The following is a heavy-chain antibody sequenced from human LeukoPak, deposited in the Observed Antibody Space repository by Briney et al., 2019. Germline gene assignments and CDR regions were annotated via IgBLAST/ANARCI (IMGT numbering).Heavy chain of an antibody. Sequence: SGGSLRLSCAASGFTVSSNYMSWVRQAPGQGLEWGSVIYSGGSTYYADSVKGRFTISRGNSKNTLYLHMNSLRAEDTALYHCARRRNYYDSSGYQYYFDYWGQGTLVTVSS. CDR1: GFTVSSNY. CDR3: ARRRNYYDSSGYQYYFDY. D-gene: IGHD3-22*01. V-gene: IGHV3-66*01. CDR2: IYSGGST. J-gene: IGHJ4*02.